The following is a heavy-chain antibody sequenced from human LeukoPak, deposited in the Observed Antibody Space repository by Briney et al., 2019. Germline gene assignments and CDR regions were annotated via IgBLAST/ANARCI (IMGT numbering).Heavy chain of an antibody. J-gene: IGHJ4*02. D-gene: IGHD2-21*02. CDR1: GFTLSSYE. CDR2: INSDGSRT. CDR3: ARELPREVTLDY. Sequence: GGSLRLSCAASGFTLSSYEMHWVRQAPGKGLVWVSRINSDGSRTGYADAVKGRFTISRDNAKNMLYLQMNSLRAEDTAIYYCARELPREVTLDYWGQGTLATVSS. V-gene: IGHV3-74*01.